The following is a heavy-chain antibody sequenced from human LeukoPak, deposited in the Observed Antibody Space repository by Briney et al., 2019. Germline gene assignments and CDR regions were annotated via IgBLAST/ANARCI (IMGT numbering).Heavy chain of an antibody. Sequence: PGGSLRLSCAASGFTFSSYSMNWVRQAPGKGLEWVSSISSGSSYIYYADSVKGRFTISRDNAKNSLYLQMNSLRAEGTAVYYCVGGQQLGFDYWGQGTLVTVSS. V-gene: IGHV3-21*01. CDR2: ISSGSSYI. CDR3: VGGQQLGFDY. D-gene: IGHD6-13*01. CDR1: GFTFSSYS. J-gene: IGHJ4*02.